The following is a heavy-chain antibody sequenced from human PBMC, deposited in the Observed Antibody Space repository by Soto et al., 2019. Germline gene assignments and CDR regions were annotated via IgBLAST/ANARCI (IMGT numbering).Heavy chain of an antibody. CDR2: SSTDDGRT. CDR1: GYTFNMYG. CDR3: ARGGKDGMDV. J-gene: IGHJ6*02. V-gene: IGHV1-18*01. Sequence: ASVKVSCKASGYTFNMYGVTWVRQAPGQGLEWMGWSSTDDGRTNYAQKFQGRATMTTDTSTSTGYMELRNLGSDDTAFYYCARGGKDGMDVWGQGTTVTVSS.